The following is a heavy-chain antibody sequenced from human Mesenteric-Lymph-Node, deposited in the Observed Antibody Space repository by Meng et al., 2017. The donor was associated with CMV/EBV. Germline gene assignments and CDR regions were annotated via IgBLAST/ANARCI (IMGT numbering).Heavy chain of an antibody. J-gene: IGHJ4*02. CDR1: GYTFTSYD. Sequence: ASVKVSCKASGYTFTSYDINWVRQATGQGLEWMGWMNPNSGNTGYAQKFQGRVTITRNTSISTAYMELSSLRSEDTAVYYCARVLSSHWELLIDYWGQGTLVTVSS. D-gene: IGHD1-26*01. CDR2: MNPNSGNT. V-gene: IGHV1-8*03. CDR3: ARVLSSHWELLIDY.